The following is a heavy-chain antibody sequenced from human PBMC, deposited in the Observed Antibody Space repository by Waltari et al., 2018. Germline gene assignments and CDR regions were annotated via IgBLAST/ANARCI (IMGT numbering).Heavy chain of an antibody. D-gene: IGHD2-2*01. CDR2: IYPGDSHT. V-gene: IGHV5-51*01. CDR1: GYSFTTYW. CDR3: ARPRENAYTYEAFDI. J-gene: IGHJ3*02. Sequence: EVQLVQSGAEVKKPGESLKISCTGSGYSFTTYWIAWVGQVPGKGPEWLGIIYPGDSHTRYSPSFQGQVTISADKSINTAYLQWSSLKASDTAMYYCARPRENAYTYEAFDIWGQGTMVTVSS.